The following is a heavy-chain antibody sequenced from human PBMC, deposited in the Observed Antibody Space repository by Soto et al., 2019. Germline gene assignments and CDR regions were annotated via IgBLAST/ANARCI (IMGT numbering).Heavy chain of an antibody. J-gene: IGHJ4*01. CDR3: ARAATKDATYYYDFDN. Sequence: SETLSLTCAVYGGSFTGYYWTWIRQSPRKGLEWIGEINHSGTTRYNPSLESRVIVSVDTSKKQFSLNLSFVTAADTAVYYCARAATKDATYYYDFDNRGQRTPVTVSS. CDR1: GGSFTGYY. D-gene: IGHD3-22*01. V-gene: IGHV4-34*01. CDR2: INHSGTT.